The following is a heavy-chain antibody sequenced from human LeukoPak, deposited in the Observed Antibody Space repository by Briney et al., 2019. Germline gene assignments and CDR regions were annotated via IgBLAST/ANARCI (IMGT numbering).Heavy chain of an antibody. Sequence: SETLSLTCTVSGASVSSDYWSWIRQSPGKGLEWIGYIYHSGHTMSNPSLKSRVSLSLDTSNDQFSLKLSSVTAADTAVYYCARHPFQYPFDHWGQGTVVSVSS. D-gene: IGHD2/OR15-2a*01. CDR3: ARHPFQYPFDH. V-gene: IGHV4-59*08. J-gene: IGHJ5*02. CDR1: GASVSSDY. CDR2: IYHSGHT.